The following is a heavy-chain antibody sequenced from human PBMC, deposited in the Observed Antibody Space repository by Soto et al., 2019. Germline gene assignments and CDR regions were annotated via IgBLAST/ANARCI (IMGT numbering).Heavy chain of an antibody. Sequence: ASVKVSCKASGYTFTGYYMHWVRQAPGQGLEWMGWINPNSGGTNYAQKFQGQVTISVDKSISTAYLQWSSLKASDTAMYYCARRISYYYHMDVWGQGTTVTVSS. V-gene: IGHV1-2*02. J-gene: IGHJ6*02. CDR3: ARRISYYYHMDV. CDR1: GYTFTGYY. D-gene: IGHD5-18*01. CDR2: INPNSGGT.